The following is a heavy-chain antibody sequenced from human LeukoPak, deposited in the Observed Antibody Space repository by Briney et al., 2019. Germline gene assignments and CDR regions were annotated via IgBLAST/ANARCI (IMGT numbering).Heavy chain of an antibody. CDR3: ARVGVHCSSTSCYRFDP. D-gene: IGHD2-2*02. Sequence: ASVKVSCKASGYTFTGYYMHWVRQAPGQGLEWMGWINPNSGGTNYAQKFQGRVAMTRDTSISTAYMELSRLRSDDTAVYYCARVGVHCSSTSCYRFDPWGQRTLVTVSS. J-gene: IGHJ5*02. CDR2: INPNSGGT. CDR1: GYTFTGYY. V-gene: IGHV1-2*02.